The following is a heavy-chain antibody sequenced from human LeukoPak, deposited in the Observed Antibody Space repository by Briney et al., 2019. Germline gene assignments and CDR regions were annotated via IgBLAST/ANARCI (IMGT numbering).Heavy chain of an antibody. CDR1: GVSISSSNSY. CDR3: AREKAYSSIRPFDY. Sequence: PSETLSLTCTVSGVSISSSNSYWGWIRQPPGKGLEWIGSIYYSGNTYYNASLKSQVSISIDTSKNQFSLKLSSVTAADTAVYYCAREKAYSSIRPFDYWGQGTLVTVSS. D-gene: IGHD6-13*01. V-gene: IGHV4-39*02. J-gene: IGHJ4*02. CDR2: IYYSGNT.